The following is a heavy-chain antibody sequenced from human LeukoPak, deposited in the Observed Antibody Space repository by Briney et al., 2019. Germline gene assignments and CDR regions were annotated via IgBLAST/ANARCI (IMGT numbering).Heavy chain of an antibody. Sequence: SETLPLTCTVSGASISDYYWSWIRQPPGKGLEWIGYIHHSGSANYNPSLKSRVTISIDTSRNQFSLKLSSVTAADTALYYCARGGHYVWFGPWGKGTLVTVSS. V-gene: IGHV4-59*01. CDR3: ARGGHYVWFGP. D-gene: IGHD3-16*01. CDR1: GASISDYY. CDR2: IHHSGSA. J-gene: IGHJ5*02.